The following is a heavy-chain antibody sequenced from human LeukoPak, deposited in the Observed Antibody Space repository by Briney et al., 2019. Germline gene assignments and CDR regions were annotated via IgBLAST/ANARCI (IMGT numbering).Heavy chain of an antibody. CDR2: ADPEDGEA. V-gene: IGHV1-69-2*01. Sequence: ASVKVSCKASGYTFTGYYMHWVRQAPGKGLEWMGRADPEDGEAIYAAKFQGRVTITADTSIDTVYMELSSLRSEDTAVYYCVTPTREKTVAAVYLSWGQGTQVTVSS. J-gene: IGHJ5*02. D-gene: IGHD2-15*01. CDR1: GYTFTGYY. CDR3: VTPTREKTVAAVYLS.